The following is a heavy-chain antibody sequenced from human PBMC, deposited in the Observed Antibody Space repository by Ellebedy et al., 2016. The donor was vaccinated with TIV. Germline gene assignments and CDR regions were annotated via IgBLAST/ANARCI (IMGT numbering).Heavy chain of an antibody. Sequence: GGSLRLSCAASGFTFSSYSMNWVRQAPGKGLVWVSRINSDGSSTSYADSVKGRFTISRDNAKNSLYLQMSSLRAEDTAVYYCARVGSTVVFGWGQGTLVTVSS. D-gene: IGHD4-23*01. CDR3: ARVGSTVVFG. V-gene: IGHV3-74*01. CDR1: GFTFSSYS. CDR2: INSDGSST. J-gene: IGHJ4*02.